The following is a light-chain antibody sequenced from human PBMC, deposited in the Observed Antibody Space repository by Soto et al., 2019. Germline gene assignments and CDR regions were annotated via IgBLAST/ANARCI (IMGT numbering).Light chain of an antibody. J-gene: IGKJ1*01. V-gene: IGKV1-5*01. CDR3: QQYNSYWT. Sequence: DIHMTQSPSTLSASVGDRVTITCRASQSLSSRLAWYQQKPGKAPKLLIYDASSLESGVPSRFSGRGSGTEFTLTISSLQPDVFATYYCQQYNSYWTFGQGTKVDIK. CDR2: DAS. CDR1: QSLSSR.